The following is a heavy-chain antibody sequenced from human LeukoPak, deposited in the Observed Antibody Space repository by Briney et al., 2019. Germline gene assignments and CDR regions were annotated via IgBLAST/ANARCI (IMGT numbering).Heavy chain of an antibody. V-gene: IGHV1-46*01. J-gene: IGHJ3*02. CDR3: ARDRGITGTSDGFDI. CDR2: FNPSGGTT. Sequence: ASVKVSCKASGYTFTSYYMYWVRQAPGQGLEWMGIFNPSGGTTSYAQKFRGRVTMTRGTSTSTVYMELSSLRSEDTAVYYCARDRGITGTSDGFDIWGQGTMVTVSS. CDR1: GYTFTSYY. D-gene: IGHD1-20*01.